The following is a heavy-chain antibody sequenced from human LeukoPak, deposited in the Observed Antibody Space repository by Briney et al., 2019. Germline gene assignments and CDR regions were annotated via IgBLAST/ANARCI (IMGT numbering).Heavy chain of an antibody. CDR3: ARGARLARGPDY. V-gene: IGHV4-34*01. CDR2: INHSGST. D-gene: IGHD6-19*01. CDR1: GGSFSGYY. J-gene: IGHJ4*02. Sequence: SETLSLTCAVYGGSFSGYYWSWIRQPPGKGLEWIGEINHSGSTNYNPSLKSRVTISVDTSKNQFSLKLSSVTAADTAVYYCARGARLARGPDYWGQGTLVTVSS.